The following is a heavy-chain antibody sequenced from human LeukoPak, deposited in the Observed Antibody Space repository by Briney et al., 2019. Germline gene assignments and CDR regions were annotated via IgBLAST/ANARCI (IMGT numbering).Heavy chain of an antibody. D-gene: IGHD7-27*01. CDR3: ARGGSGDPIDY. Sequence: ASVKVSCKASGYTFSTYDINWVRQATGQGLAWMGWMNPYSGNTAYAQNFQGRVTMTRNTAISTAYMELSSLRSEDTAVYYCARGGSGDPIDYWGQGTLVTVSS. V-gene: IGHV1-8*01. CDR1: GYTFSTYD. CDR2: MNPYSGNT. J-gene: IGHJ4*02.